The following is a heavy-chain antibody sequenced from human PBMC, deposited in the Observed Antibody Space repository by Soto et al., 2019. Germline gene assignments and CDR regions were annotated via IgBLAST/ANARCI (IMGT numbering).Heavy chain of an antibody. Sequence: PSETLSLTCAVSSGSISSPNWWTWVRQPPGKGLEWIGEIYHSGTSNYNPSLKRRVTISMDKSKNQFSLNLTSVTAAVTAVYYCAGRGAVTGSFDYWGRGTLVTVSS. CDR2: IYHSGTS. D-gene: IGHD6-19*01. V-gene: IGHV4-4*02. CDR1: SGSISSPNW. J-gene: IGHJ4*02. CDR3: AGRGAVTGSFDY.